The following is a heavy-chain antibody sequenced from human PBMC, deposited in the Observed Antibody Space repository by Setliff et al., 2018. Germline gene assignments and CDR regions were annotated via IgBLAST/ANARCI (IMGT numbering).Heavy chain of an antibody. J-gene: IGHJ3*02. CDR3: ARDGARGDAFDI. V-gene: IGHV4-31*03. CDR2: IYYSGST. CDR1: GGSISSGGYY. D-gene: IGHD3-10*01. Sequence: KPSETLSLTCTVSGGSISSGGYYWSWIRQHPGKGLEWIGYIYYSGSTYYNPSLKSRVTISVDTSKNQFSLKLSSVTAADTAVYYCARDGARGDAFDIWGQGTMVTVSS.